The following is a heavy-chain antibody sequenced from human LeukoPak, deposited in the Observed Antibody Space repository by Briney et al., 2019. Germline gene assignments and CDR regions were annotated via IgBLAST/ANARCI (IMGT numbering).Heavy chain of an antibody. CDR2: IIPSLGTA. V-gene: IGHV1-69*13. CDR3: ARSLIDYGGSYDAFDI. J-gene: IGHJ3*02. CDR1: GGTFSSYA. Sequence: SVKVSCKASGGTFSSYAISWVRQAPGQGLEWMGGIIPSLGTANYAQKFQGRVTINADQSTSTAYMELSSLRSEDTAVYYCARSLIDYGGSYDAFDIWGQGTMVTISS. D-gene: IGHD4-23*01.